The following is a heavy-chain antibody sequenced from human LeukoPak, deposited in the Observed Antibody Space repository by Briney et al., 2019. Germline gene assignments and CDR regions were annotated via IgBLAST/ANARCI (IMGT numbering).Heavy chain of an antibody. J-gene: IGHJ6*03. CDR3: ARPGIPGRGPWGHDSYYMDV. CDR1: GGSFSGYY. D-gene: IGHD1-20*01. V-gene: IGHV4-34*01. CDR2: INHSGST. Sequence: SETLSLTCAVYGGSFSGYYWKWVRQPPGKGLECIGEINHSGSTNYNPSLKSRVTISVDTSKNQFSLKLTSVTAADTAVYYCARPGIPGRGPWGHDSYYMDVWDKGTTVTVSS.